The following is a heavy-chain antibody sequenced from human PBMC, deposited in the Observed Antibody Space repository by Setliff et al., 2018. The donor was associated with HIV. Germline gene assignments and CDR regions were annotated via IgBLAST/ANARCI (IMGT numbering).Heavy chain of an antibody. CDR3: ARASVGATGLYAFDI. CDR2: IYTSGST. Sequence: SETLSLTCTVSGGSISSGSYYWSWIRQPAGKGLEWIGHIYTSGSTNYNPSLKSRVTISVDMSKTQFSLRLSSVTAADTAVYYCARASVGATGLYAFDIWGQGTRVTVSS. D-gene: IGHD1-26*01. V-gene: IGHV4-61*09. J-gene: IGHJ3*02. CDR1: GGSISSGSYY.